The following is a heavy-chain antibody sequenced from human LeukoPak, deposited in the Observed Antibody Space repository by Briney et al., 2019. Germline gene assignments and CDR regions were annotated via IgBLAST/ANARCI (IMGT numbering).Heavy chain of an antibody. J-gene: IGHJ4*02. CDR1: GFTFSNYW. V-gene: IGHV3-7*01. D-gene: IGHD5-18*01. CDR3: AREPRVIGTTMVKATVDY. CDR2: IKQDGSEK. Sequence: GGSLRLSCAASGFTFSNYWMSWVRQAQGKGLEWVASIKQDGSEKYCVDSVKGRFTISRDNAKTSLYLQMNSLRAEDTAVYYCAREPRVIGTTMVKATVDYWGQGTLVTVSS.